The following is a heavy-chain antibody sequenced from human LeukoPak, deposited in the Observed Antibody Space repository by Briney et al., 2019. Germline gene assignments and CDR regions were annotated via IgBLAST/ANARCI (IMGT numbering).Heavy chain of an antibody. Sequence: GSSVKVSCKASGDTFSSYVIYWLRQAPGQGLEWLGGIIPIFGIPNYAQNFQGRVTITVDESTRTSYMELSSLRSEDTAVYYCARDNSVRDEAWWFNPWGQGTLVTVSS. CDR2: IIPIFGIP. V-gene: IGHV1-69*01. CDR3: ARDNSVRDEAWWFNP. D-gene: IGHD5-24*01. CDR1: GDTFSSYV. J-gene: IGHJ5*02.